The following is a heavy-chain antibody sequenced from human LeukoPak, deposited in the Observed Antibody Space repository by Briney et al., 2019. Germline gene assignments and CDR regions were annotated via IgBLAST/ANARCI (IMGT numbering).Heavy chain of an antibody. Sequence: GGFLKISCKGSGYSFTNYWIGWVRQMPGKGLEWMGIIYPGDSDTRYSPSFQGQVTISADKSISTAYLQWSSLKASDTAMYYCARGYCSGTSCHWGFLDIWGQGTMVTVSS. CDR1: GYSFTNYW. V-gene: IGHV5-51*01. CDR2: IYPGDSDT. D-gene: IGHD2-15*01. CDR3: ARGYCSGTSCHWGFLDI. J-gene: IGHJ3*02.